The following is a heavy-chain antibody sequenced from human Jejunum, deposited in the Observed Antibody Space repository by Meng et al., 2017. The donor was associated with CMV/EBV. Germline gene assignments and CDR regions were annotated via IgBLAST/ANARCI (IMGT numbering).Heavy chain of an antibody. CDR3: AKGLNSGSRYSAFDI. V-gene: IGHV3-23*01. CDR2: YYSGTT. CDR1: GFTVSAFA. Sequence: GFTVSAFAMGWGRLGPGKGLEWGSSVYYSGTTHYADSVKGRFTVSRDTSMDTLYLQLNNLRVEDTAVYYCAKGLNSGSRYSAFDILGQGTMVTVSS. J-gene: IGHJ3*02. D-gene: IGHD3-22*01.